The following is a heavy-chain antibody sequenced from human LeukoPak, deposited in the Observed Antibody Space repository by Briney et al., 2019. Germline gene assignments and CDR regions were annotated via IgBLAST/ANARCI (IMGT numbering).Heavy chain of an antibody. V-gene: IGHV4-38-2*02. CDR2: AYHSGST. J-gene: IGHJ4*02. D-gene: IGHD6-13*01. CDR1: GYSIGSGYF. Sequence: PSETLSLTCNVSGYSIGSGYFWGWIRQPPGKGLEWIGSAYHSGSTYYNPSLESRVTISVDTSKNQFSLKLSSVTAADTAVYYCAREGAAAGTLPYWGQGTLVTVSS. CDR3: AREGAAAGTLPY.